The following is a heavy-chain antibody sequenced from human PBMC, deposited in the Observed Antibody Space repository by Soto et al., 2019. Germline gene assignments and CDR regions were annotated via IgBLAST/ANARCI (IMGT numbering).Heavy chain of an antibody. CDR2: NIPIFGTA. CDR1: GGSFSNFV. J-gene: IGHJ4*02. CDR3: ARAPILVGETTYENYFDY. D-gene: IGHD2-21*01. Sequence: SSVKGSCKDVGGSFSNFVISWVRQAPGQGLEWMGGNIPIFGTANYAQKFQGRVTIIADESTGTTYMELTSLRSEDTAVYYCARAPILVGETTYENYFDYWGQGTLVTVSS. V-gene: IGHV1-69*13.